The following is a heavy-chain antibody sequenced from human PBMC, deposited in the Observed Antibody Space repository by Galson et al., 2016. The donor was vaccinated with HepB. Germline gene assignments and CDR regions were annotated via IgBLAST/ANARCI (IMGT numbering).Heavy chain of an antibody. Sequence: SETLSLTCTVSGDSISISGYYWGWIRQPPGKGLEWIGSIDHSGSTYYNPSLKSRVTISIDTSKNQFSLKVNSVTAADTAVYYCARSWIQYFWFDPWGQGTRVTVSS. J-gene: IGHJ5*02. V-gene: IGHV4-39*01. CDR2: IDHSGST. CDR3: ARSWIQYFWFDP. CDR1: GDSISISGYY. D-gene: IGHD5-18*01.